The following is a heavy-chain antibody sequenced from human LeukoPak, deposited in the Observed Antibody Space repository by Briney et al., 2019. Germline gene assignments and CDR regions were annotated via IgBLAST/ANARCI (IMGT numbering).Heavy chain of an antibody. J-gene: IGHJ5*02. D-gene: IGHD1-14*01. Sequence: PSETLSLTCTLSGGSISSYYWSWIRQPPGKGLEWIGYIYYSGSTNYNPSLKSRVTISVDTSKNQFSLKLSSVTAADTAVYYCARSRTVTTLNWFDPWGQGTLVTVSS. V-gene: IGHV4-59*01. CDR2: IYYSGST. CDR3: ARSRTVTTLNWFDP. CDR1: GGSISSYY.